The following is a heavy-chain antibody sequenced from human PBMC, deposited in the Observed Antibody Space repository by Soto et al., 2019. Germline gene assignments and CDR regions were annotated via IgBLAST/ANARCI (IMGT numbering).Heavy chain of an antibody. D-gene: IGHD3-3*01. Sequence: VQSGAVVKKPGASVTVSCSASGYPVTAYYMHWVRQAPGRGLEWMGGINPATGAAKYTQTFRGRVTMTRDAATSTVFMELSGLTSEDTAVFYFARGGGVGVAGSAAFDMWGQGTLVTVSS. CDR3: ARGGGVGVAGSAAFDM. CDR2: INPATGAA. V-gene: IGHV1-2*02. CDR1: GYPVTAYY. J-gene: IGHJ3*02.